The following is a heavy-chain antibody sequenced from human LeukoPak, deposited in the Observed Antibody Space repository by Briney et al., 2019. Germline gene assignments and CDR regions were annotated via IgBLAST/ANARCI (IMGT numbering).Heavy chain of an antibody. J-gene: IGHJ6*04. D-gene: IGHD4-17*01. Sequence: GGSLRLSCAASGFTFSDYYMNWIRQAPGKGLEWVSYISSSSSYTNYADSVKGRFTISRDNAKNSLYLQMNSLRAEDTAVYYCARAGDYLHYYYYYGMDVWGKGTTVTVSS. V-gene: IGHV3-11*06. CDR3: ARAGDYLHYYYYYGMDV. CDR2: ISSSSSYT. CDR1: GFTFSDYY.